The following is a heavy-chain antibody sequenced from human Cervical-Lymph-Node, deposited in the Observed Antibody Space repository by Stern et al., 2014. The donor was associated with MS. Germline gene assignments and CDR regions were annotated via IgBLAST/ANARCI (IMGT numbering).Heavy chain of an antibody. D-gene: IGHD3-22*01. J-gene: IGHJ4*02. CDR1: GYPFSNHG. CDR3: ARDPVEYFNSSGYYLEDF. CDR2: ISPYNCPT. Sequence: QVQLVQSGAEVKRPGASVKVSCKTSGYPFSNHGITWVRQAPGQGLEWMGWISPYNCPTNYAQKVQARVTMTTDTSTSTAYMELRSLRSDDTAVYYCARDPVEYFNSSGYYLEDFWGQGTLVTVSS. V-gene: IGHV1-18*01.